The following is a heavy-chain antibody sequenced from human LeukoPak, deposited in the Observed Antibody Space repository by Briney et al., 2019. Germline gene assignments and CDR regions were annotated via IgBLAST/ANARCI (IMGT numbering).Heavy chain of an antibody. CDR1: GFTFSSYW. J-gene: IGHJ4*02. V-gene: IGHV3-74*01. CDR2: INSDGSST. CDR3: ARGFPIAAAGPDY. Sequence: GGSLRLSCAASGFTFSSYWMHWVRQAPGKGLVWVSRINSDGSSTSYADSVKGRFTISRDNAKNTLYLQMNSLRAEDTAVYYCARGFPIAAAGPDYWGQGTLVTVSS. D-gene: IGHD6-13*01.